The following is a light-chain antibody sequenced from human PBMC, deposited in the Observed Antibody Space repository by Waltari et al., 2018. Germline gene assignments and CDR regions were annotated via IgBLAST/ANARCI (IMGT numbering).Light chain of an antibody. Sequence: EIVLTQSPATLSLSPGERATLPCRASQSISTYLAWYQQKPGQAPTLLMDNASNRTTGIPARFSGSGTGTDFTLTVSSLEPEDFAVYYCQQRGSWPLTFGGGTKVEIK. CDR3: QQRGSWPLT. J-gene: IGKJ4*01. CDR2: NAS. CDR1: QSISTY. V-gene: IGKV3-11*01.